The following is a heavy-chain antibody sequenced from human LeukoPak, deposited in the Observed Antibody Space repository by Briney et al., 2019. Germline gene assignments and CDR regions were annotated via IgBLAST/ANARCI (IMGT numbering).Heavy chain of an antibody. CDR1: GFTFSSYG. Sequence: GGSLRLSCAASGFTFSSYGMHWVRQAPGKGLEWVAVIWYDGSNKYYADSVKGRFTISRGNSKNTLYLQMNSLRAEDTAVYYCARNYGGNLNYYYYMDVWGKGTTVTVSS. V-gene: IGHV3-33*01. CDR2: IWYDGSNK. J-gene: IGHJ6*03. D-gene: IGHD4-23*01. CDR3: ARNYGGNLNYYYYMDV.